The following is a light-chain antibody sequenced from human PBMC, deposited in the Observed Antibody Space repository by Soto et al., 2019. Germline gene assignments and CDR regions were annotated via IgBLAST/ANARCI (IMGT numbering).Light chain of an antibody. CDR1: QSTNY. Sequence: EVVLTQSPGTLSLSPGEKASLSCRASQSTNYLTWYQQKPGQAPRLLIYGASTRATGIPARFSGSGSGTDFTLIISSLEPEDFAVYYCQQGSTWPWTFGQGTKVDI. CDR2: GAS. V-gene: IGKV3-11*01. J-gene: IGKJ1*01. CDR3: QQGSTWPWT.